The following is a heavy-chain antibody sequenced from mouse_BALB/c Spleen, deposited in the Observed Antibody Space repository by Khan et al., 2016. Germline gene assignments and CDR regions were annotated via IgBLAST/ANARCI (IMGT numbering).Heavy chain of an antibody. Sequence: EVQLQESGPSLAKPSQTLSLTCSVTGDSITSGHWNWIRKFPGNKFDFMRYISHSGDSYYNPSLKSRISITRDTSKNQYYLQLNSVTTEDTATYXCATWDYYGSAFAYWGQGTLVTVSA. J-gene: IGHJ3*01. CDR2: ISHSGDS. V-gene: IGHV3-8*02. CDR3: ATWDYYGSAFAY. D-gene: IGHD1-2*01. CDR1: GDSITSGH.